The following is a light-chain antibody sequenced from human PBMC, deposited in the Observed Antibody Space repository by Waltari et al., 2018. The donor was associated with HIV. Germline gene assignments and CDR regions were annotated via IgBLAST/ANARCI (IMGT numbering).Light chain of an antibody. Sequence: DIQITQSPSSLSASVGDSVTITCRTSQYINMYLNWYQQKPGKAPTLLIFAASTLHTEVPSRFSASGAGTIFSLAISSFQPDDVATYFCQQTFTLPLTFGAGTRVEI. V-gene: IGKV1-39*01. CDR1: QYINMY. CDR2: AAS. J-gene: IGKJ4*01. CDR3: QQTFTLPLT.